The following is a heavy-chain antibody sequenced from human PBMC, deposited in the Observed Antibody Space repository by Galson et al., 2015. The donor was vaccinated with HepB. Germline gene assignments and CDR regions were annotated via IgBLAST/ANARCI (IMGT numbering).Heavy chain of an antibody. Sequence: SVKVSCKASGYTFTGYYMHWVRQAPGQGLEWMGWINPNSGGTNYAQKFQGWVTMTRDTSISTAYMELSRLRSDDTAVYYCARTLYGSGSYGPLDYWGQGTLVTVSS. CDR1: GYTFTGYY. V-gene: IGHV1-2*04. D-gene: IGHD3-10*01. CDR3: ARTLYGSGSYGPLDY. CDR2: INPNSGGT. J-gene: IGHJ4*02.